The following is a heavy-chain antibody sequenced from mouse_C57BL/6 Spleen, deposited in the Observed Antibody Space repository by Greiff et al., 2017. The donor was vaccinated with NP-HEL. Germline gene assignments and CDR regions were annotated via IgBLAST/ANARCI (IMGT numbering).Heavy chain of an antibody. J-gene: IGHJ1*03. CDR3: ARRIYYDYYWYFDV. Sequence: QVQLQQPGAELVKPGASVKLSCKASGYTFTSYWMQWVKQRPGQGLEWIGEIDPSDSYTNYNQKFKGKATLTVDTSSSTAYMQLSSLTSEDSAVYYCARRIYYDYYWYFDVWGTGTTVTVSS. V-gene: IGHV1-50*01. CDR2: IDPSDSYT. D-gene: IGHD2-4*01. CDR1: GYTFTSYW.